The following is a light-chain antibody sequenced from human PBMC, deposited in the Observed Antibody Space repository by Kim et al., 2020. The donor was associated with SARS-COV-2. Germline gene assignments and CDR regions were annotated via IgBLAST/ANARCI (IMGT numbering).Light chain of an antibody. V-gene: IGKV3-20*01. CDR2: SAS. Sequence: SPGDSATLSCRASQSVSTSYLAWYQQRPGQAPRLLIHSASRRATGIPDRFIGSGSGTEFTLTISRLEPEDFAMYYCQQYGGSPPYTFGQGTKLEI. J-gene: IGKJ2*01. CDR3: QQYGGSPPYT. CDR1: QSVSTSY.